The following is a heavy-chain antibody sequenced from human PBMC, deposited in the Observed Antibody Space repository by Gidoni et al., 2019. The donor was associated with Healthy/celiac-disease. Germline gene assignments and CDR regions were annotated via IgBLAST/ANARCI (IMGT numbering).Heavy chain of an antibody. CDR3: AKDRAVRGVIINFDY. CDR1: GFTFSSYA. V-gene: IGHV3-23*01. CDR2: ISGSGGST. D-gene: IGHD3-10*01. J-gene: IGHJ4*02. Sequence: EVQLLESGGGLVQPGGSLRLSCAASGFTFSSYAMSWVRQAPGKGLEWVAAISGSGGSTYYADSVKGRFTISRDNSKNTLYLQMNSLRAEDTAVYYCAKDRAVRGVIINFDYWGQGTLVTVSS.